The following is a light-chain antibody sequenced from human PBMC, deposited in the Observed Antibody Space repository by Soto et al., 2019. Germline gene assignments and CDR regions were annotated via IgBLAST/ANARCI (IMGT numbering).Light chain of an antibody. CDR1: QSITTW. CDR2: KAT. J-gene: IGKJ2*01. V-gene: IGKV1-5*03. CDR3: QHYNDYQYT. Sequence: DIQMTQSPSTLSASVGYRVTITCRASQSITTWLAWYQQKPGKAPKLLIYKATNLQSGVPSRFSGSGSGTEFRLTISRLQPEDFAIYYCQHYNDYQYTFGQGTKLEIK.